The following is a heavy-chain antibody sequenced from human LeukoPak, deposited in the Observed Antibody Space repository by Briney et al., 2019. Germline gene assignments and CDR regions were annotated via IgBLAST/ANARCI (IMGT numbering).Heavy chain of an antibody. V-gene: IGHV3-23*01. CDR2: IGGSGRST. CDR1: GFSFRSNA. Sequence: HAGGSLRLSCAASGFSFRSNAMNWVRRAPGKGLEWVAGIGGSGRSTYYADSVKGRFTISRDNAKNTLYLQMNSLRAEDAAVYYCARSPNSGYDRHILDYWGQGTLVTVSS. D-gene: IGHD3-22*01. J-gene: IGHJ4*02. CDR3: ARSPNSGYDRHILDY.